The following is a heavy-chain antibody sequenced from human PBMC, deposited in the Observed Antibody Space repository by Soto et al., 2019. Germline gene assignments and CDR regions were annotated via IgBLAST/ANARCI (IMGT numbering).Heavy chain of an antibody. V-gene: IGHV3-15*07. J-gene: IGHJ4*02. CDR3: TTAHGGKGWYLDY. CDR2: INSKSAGGTT. CDR1: GFPFNNAW. Sequence: EVQLVESGGGLVKPGGSLRLSCEASGFPFNNAWMHWDRQAPGRGLEWVGRINSKSAGGTTDYGAPVEGRFTISRDDSKHTIYLQMNRLKAEETAVYYCTTAHGGKGWYLDYWGQGSLVIVSS. D-gene: IGHD2-15*01.